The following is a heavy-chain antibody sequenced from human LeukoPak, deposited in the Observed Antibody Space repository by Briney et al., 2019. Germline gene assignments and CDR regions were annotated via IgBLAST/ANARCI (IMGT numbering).Heavy chain of an antibody. D-gene: IGHD3-10*01. CDR1: EFTFSDYY. Sequence: GGSLRLSCAASEFTFSDYYMTWIRQAPGKGLEWVAFIRYDGSNKYYADSVKGRFTISRDNSKNTLYLQMNSLRAEDTAVYYCAKDRTPTIWFGESTDYWGQGTLVTVSS. CDR2: IRYDGSNK. J-gene: IGHJ4*02. CDR3: AKDRTPTIWFGESTDY. V-gene: IGHV3-30*02.